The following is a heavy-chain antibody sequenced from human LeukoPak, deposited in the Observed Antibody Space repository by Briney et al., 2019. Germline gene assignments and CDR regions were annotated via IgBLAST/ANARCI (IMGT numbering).Heavy chain of an antibody. D-gene: IGHD5-12*01. Sequence: SETLSLTCTVSGGSISSSSYYWGWIRQPPGKGLEWIGSIYYSGSTYYNPSLKSRVTISVDTSKNQFSLKLSSVTAADTAVYYCARCDGYNYVQDAFDIWGQGTMVTVSS. CDR2: IYYSGST. V-gene: IGHV4-39*01. J-gene: IGHJ3*02. CDR3: ARCDGYNYVQDAFDI. CDR1: GGSISSSSYY.